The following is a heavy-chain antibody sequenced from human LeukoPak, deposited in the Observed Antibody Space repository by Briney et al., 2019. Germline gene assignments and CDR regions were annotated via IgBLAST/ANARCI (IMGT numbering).Heavy chain of an antibody. D-gene: IGHD5-12*01. CDR2: INHSGST. V-gene: IGHV4-34*01. Sequence: SETLSLTCAVYGGSFSGYYWSWIRQPPGKGLEWIGEINHSGSTNYNPSLKSRVIISVDTSKNQFSLKLSSVTAADTAVYYCARGPSRVATGLPGAHWGQGTLVTVSS. CDR1: GGSFSGYY. J-gene: IGHJ4*02. CDR3: ARGPSRVATGLPGAH.